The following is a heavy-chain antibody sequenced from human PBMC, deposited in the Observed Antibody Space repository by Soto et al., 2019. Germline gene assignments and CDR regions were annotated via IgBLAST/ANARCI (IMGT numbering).Heavy chain of an antibody. J-gene: IGHJ4*02. CDR3: ARINGGSPDF. D-gene: IGHD2-15*01. V-gene: IGHV4-4*07. CDR1: DGYINNHF. Sequence: SETLSLTCTVSDGYINNHFWSWIRQPAGKGLEWIGHIYMSGTTTYNPSLKSRVTMSVDTPRNQFSLKVSSVTAADTAVYYCARINGGSPDFWGQGXLVTVYS. CDR2: IYMSGTT.